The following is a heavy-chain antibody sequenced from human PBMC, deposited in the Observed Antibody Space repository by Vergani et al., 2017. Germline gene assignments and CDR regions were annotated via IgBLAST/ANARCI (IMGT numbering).Heavy chain of an antibody. CDR3: ARDIGLAVAGSLYWGSDYYDGMDV. Sequence: QVQLQESGPGLVKPSETLSLTCTVSGGSISSYYWSWIRQPPGKGLEWFGYIYYSGSTNYNPSLKSRVTITVDTSKNQFSLKLSSVTAADTAVYYCARDIGLAVAGSLYWGSDYYDGMDVWGQGTTVTVSS. CDR2: IYYSGST. V-gene: IGHV4-59*01. J-gene: IGHJ6*02. CDR1: GGSISSYY. D-gene: IGHD6-19*01.